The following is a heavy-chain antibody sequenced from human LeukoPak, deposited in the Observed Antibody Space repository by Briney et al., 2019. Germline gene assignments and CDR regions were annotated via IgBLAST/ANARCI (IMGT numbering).Heavy chain of an antibody. CDR2: ISRTGVAT. CDR3: AKHSHDGSAPYYEIQFDS. J-gene: IGHJ4*02. V-gene: IGHV3-23*01. CDR1: GFTFTSFA. D-gene: IGHD3-22*01. Sequence: GGSLRLSCAASGFTFTSFAMSWVRQAPGKGLEWVSTISRTGVATYYANSVKGRFTISRDNSKNTVYLQMNSLRAEDTAVYYCAKHSHDGSAPYYEIQFDSWGQGTLVTVSS.